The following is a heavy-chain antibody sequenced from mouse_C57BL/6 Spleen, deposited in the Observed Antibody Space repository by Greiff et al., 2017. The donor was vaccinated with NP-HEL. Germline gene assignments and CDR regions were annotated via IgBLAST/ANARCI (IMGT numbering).Heavy chain of an antibody. D-gene: IGHD1-1*01. Sequence: VQLQQSGPELVKPGASVKISCKASGYAFSSPWMNWVKQRPGKGLEWIGRIYPGDGDTNYNGKFKGKATLTADKSSSTAYMQLSSLTSEDSAVYYCARATVSDYWGQGTTLTVSS. CDR1: GYAFSSPW. V-gene: IGHV1-82*01. CDR3: ARATVSDY. J-gene: IGHJ2*01. CDR2: IYPGDGDT.